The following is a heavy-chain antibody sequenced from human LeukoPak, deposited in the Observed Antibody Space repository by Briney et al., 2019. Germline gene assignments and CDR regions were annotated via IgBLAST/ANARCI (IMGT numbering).Heavy chain of an antibody. D-gene: IGHD4-17*01. V-gene: IGHV4-59*01. CDR1: GGSISSYY. Sequence: KPSETLSLTCTVSGGSISSYYWSWIRQPPGKGLEWIGYIYYSGSTNYNPSLKSRVTISVDTSKNQFSLKLSSVTAADTAVYYCARVGVFFNYGDYWFDYWGQGTLVAVSS. CDR3: ARVGVFFNYGDYWFDY. J-gene: IGHJ4*02. CDR2: IYYSGST.